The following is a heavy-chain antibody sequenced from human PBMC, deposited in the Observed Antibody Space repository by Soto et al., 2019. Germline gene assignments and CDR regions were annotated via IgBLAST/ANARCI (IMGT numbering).Heavy chain of an antibody. CDR3: ANSGLRWAPHAFDI. Sequence: GGSLRLSSTASGFTFGDYAMSWVRQAPGKGLEWVSAISGSGGSTYYADSVKGRFTISRDNSKNTLYLQMNSLRAEDTAVYYCANSGLRWAPHAFDIWGQGTMVTVS. D-gene: IGHD4-17*01. V-gene: IGHV3-23*01. CDR2: ISGSGGST. J-gene: IGHJ3*02. CDR1: GFTFGDYA.